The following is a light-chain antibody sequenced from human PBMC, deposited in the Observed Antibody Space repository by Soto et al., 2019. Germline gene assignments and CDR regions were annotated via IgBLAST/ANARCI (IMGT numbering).Light chain of an antibody. Sequence: QPLLTNPPYVSWSPRQSFTISCTVTITYFFSYNRVSWYQQPPGTAPKLIIYEASNRPSGVPDRFSGSKSGNTASLTISGLQAADEADYYCSLYTSENTYVFGAGTKVTV. CDR2: EAS. CDR3: SLYTSENTYV. CDR1: ITYFFSYNR. V-gene: IGLV2-18*01. J-gene: IGLJ1*01.